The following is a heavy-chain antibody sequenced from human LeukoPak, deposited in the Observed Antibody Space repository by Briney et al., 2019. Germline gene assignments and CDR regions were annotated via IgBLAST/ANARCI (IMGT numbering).Heavy chain of an antibody. J-gene: IGHJ3*02. CDR1: GFTFSSYA. CDR3: ARGTVTSDAFDI. V-gene: IGHV3-30-3*01. D-gene: IGHD4-17*01. CDR2: ISYDGSNK. Sequence: GGSLRLSCAACGFTFSSYAMPWVRQAPGKGLEWVAVISYDGSNKYYADSVKGRFTISRDNSKNTLYLQMNSLRAEDTAVYYCARGTVTSDAFDIWGQGTMVTVSS.